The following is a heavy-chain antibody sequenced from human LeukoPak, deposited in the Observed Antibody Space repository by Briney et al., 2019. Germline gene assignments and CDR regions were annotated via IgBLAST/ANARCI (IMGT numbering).Heavy chain of an antibody. J-gene: IGHJ5*02. CDR1: EYTFTNYD. V-gene: IGHV1-8*01. CDR2: INPNSGNT. D-gene: IGHD3-16*01. CDR3: ARSLGTYWGKDFLNWFDP. Sequence: ASVKVSCKASEYTFTNYDINWVRQATGQGLEWMGWINPNSGNTGYTQKFQGRVTMTRNTSLSTAYMELTSLKSEDTTVYYCARSLGTYWGKDFLNWFDPWGQGTLVTVSS.